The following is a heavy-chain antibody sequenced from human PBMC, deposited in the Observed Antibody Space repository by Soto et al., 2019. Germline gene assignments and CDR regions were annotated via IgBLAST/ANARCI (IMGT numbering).Heavy chain of an antibody. Sequence: SETLSLTCDVHGDSLSGYAWSLIRQPPGKGLEWIGEITFRGVTNYHPSLKSRVSMSVDASKNRISLNVSSVTAADTALYFCARKLEASIRHVEWFSYKWFDPWGPGTPVTVSS. V-gene: IGHV4-34*01. CDR1: GDSLSGYA. D-gene: IGHD3-9*01. CDR2: ITFRGVT. CDR3: ARKLEASIRHVEWFSYKWFDP. J-gene: IGHJ5*02.